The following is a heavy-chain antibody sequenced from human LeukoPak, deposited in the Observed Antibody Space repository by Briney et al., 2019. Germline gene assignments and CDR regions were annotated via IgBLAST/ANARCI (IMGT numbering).Heavy chain of an antibody. V-gene: IGHV4-34*01. D-gene: IGHD3-10*01. CDR1: GASFSNYY. CDR3: NWFDP. J-gene: IGHJ5*02. Sequence: PSETLSLTCAVYGASFSNYYWSWIRQPPGKGLEWIGETDHSGSTKCNPSLKGRVTMSLDTSKNQFSLDLTSVTAADTGVGSYNWFDPWGQGTLVTVSS. CDR2: TDHSGST.